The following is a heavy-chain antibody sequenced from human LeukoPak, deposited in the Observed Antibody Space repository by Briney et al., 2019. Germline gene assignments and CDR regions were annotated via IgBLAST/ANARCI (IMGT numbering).Heavy chain of an antibody. V-gene: IGHV1-2*02. CDR3: ARRAENYYDLDY. CDR1: GYTFAGYF. Sequence: ASVKVSCKASGYTFAGYFMHWVRQAPGQGLEWMGGINPNSGGTVYARKFQGRVTMTRDTSISTAYMELSSLRSDDTALYYCARRAENYYDLDYWGQGTLVTVSS. D-gene: IGHD3-22*01. J-gene: IGHJ4*02. CDR2: INPNSGGT.